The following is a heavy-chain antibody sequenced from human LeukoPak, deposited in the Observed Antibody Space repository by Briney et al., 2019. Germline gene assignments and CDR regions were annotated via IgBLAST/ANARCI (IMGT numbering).Heavy chain of an antibody. J-gene: IGHJ4*02. CDR3: ARSGGFGSDY. D-gene: IGHD6-25*01. CDR2: IYSSGII. CDR1: YGSISSYY. Sequence: PSETLSLTCIVSYGSISSYYWSWIRQPPGKGLGWIGQIYSSGIINYSPSLKSRVTISVDTSKNQFSLKLTSVTAADTAVYFCARSGGFGSDYWGQGTLVTVSS. V-gene: IGHV4-59*01.